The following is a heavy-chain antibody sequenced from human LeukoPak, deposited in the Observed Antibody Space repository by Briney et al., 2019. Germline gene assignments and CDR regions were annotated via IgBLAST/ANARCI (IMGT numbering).Heavy chain of an antibody. CDR2: ISFDGSNT. J-gene: IGHJ4*02. CDR3: ARAGYYLSPYFFDY. Sequence: GGSLRLSCAASGFTFSTYTMHWVRQAPGKGLEWVAFISFDGSNTYYADSVKGRFTISRDNSKNTLYLQMNSLRAEDTAVYYCARAGYYLSPYFFDYWGQGTLVTVSS. V-gene: IGHV3-30-3*01. CDR1: GFTFSTYT. D-gene: IGHD3-3*01.